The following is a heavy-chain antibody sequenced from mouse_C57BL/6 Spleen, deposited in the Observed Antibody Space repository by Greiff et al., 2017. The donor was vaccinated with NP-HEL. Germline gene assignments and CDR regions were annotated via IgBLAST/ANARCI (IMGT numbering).Heavy chain of an antibody. Sequence: QVHVKQSGAELVRPGASVKLSCQASGYTFTDYYINWVKQRPGQGLEWIARIYPGSGNTYYNEKFKGKATLTAEKSSSTAYMQLSSLTSEDSAVYFCARRNYDYAWFAYWGQGTLVTVSA. V-gene: IGHV1-76*01. J-gene: IGHJ3*01. D-gene: IGHD2-4*01. CDR3: ARRNYDYAWFAY. CDR2: IYPGSGNT. CDR1: GYTFTDYY.